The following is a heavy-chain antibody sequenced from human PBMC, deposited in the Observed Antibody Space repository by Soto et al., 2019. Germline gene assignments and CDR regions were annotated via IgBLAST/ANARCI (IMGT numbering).Heavy chain of an antibody. V-gene: IGHV5-51*01. CDR3: ARRGQFCSTSSCRFDP. CDR2: IYPGDSDT. J-gene: IGHJ5*02. D-gene: IGHD2-2*01. CDR1: GYSFSDYW. Sequence: GESLQISCKASGYSFSDYWIGWVRQMPGKGLEWMGIIYPGDSDTRYSPSFQGQVTISADKSISTTYLQWSSLKASDTAMYYCARRGQFCSTSSCRFDPWGQGTLVTVPS.